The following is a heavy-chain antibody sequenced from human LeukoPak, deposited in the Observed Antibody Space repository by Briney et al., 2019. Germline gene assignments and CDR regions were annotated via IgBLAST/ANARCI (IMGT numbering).Heavy chain of an antibody. J-gene: IGHJ6*04. CDR1: GGSISSYY. V-gene: IGHV4-59*01. CDR3: ARDFDGMDV. CDR2: IYYSGST. Sequence: SETLSLTCTVSGGSISSYYWSWIRQPPGKGLEWIGYIYYSGSTNYNPSLKSRVTISVNTSKNQFSLKLSSVTAADTAVYYCARDFDGMDVWGKGTTVTVSS.